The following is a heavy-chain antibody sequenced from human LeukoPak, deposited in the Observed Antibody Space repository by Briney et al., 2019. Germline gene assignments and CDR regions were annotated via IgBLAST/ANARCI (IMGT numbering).Heavy chain of an antibody. J-gene: IGHJ4*02. V-gene: IGHV3-48*03. Sequence: GGSLRLSCAASGFTFSSYEMNWVRQAPGKGLEWVSYISPSGSSIYYADSVKGRFTISRDNAKNSLFLQMNSLRAEDTALYYCARNRGWQQFDYWGRGTLVTVSS. CDR3: ARNRGWQQFDY. D-gene: IGHD6-13*01. CDR2: ISPSGSSI. CDR1: GFTFSSYE.